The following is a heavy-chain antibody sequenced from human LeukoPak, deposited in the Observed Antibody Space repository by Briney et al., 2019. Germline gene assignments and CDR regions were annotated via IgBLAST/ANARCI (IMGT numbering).Heavy chain of an antibody. CDR1: GFTFDDYA. D-gene: IGHD3-22*01. CDR2: ISWNSGSI. Sequence: GGSLRLSCAASGFTFDDYAMHWVRQAPGEGLEWVSGISWNSGSIGYADSVKGRFTVSRDNAKNSLYLQMNSLRAEDTALYYCAKDDSSGYYWGFDYWGQGTLVTVSS. J-gene: IGHJ4*02. CDR3: AKDDSSGYYWGFDY. V-gene: IGHV3-9*01.